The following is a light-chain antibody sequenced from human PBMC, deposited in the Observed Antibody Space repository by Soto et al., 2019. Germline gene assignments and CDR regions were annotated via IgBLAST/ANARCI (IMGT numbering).Light chain of an antibody. CDR1: QSISSY. V-gene: IGKV1-39*01. CDR2: AAS. CDR3: QQSYRTPWT. J-gene: IGKJ1*01. Sequence: DIQMTQSPSSLSASVGDRVTITCRASQSISSYLSWYQQKPGKAPKLLIYAASSLQGGVPRRFSGIGSGTDSTLTISSLQPDDFATYYCQQSYRTPWTFGHGTKVEIK.